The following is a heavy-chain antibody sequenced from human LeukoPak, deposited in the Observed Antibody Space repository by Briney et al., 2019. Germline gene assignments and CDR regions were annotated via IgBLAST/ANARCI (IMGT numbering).Heavy chain of an antibody. CDR2: IYHSGST. V-gene: IGHV4-38-2*02. CDR3: ARGLWEATPNYFDY. Sequence: SETLSLTCTVSGYSISSGYYWGWIRQPPGKGLEWIGSIYHSGSTYYNPSLKSRVTISVDTSKNQFSLKLSSVTAADTAVYYCARGLWEATPNYFDYWGQGTLVTVSS. D-gene: IGHD5-18*01. J-gene: IGHJ4*02. CDR1: GYSISSGYY.